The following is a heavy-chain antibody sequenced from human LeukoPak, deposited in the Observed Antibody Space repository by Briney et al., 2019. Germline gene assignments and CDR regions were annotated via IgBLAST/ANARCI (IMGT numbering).Heavy chain of an antibody. J-gene: IGHJ4*02. V-gene: IGHV4-38-2*01. D-gene: IGHD5-18*01. Sequence: SETLSLTCAVYGGSFSGYYWGWIRQPPGEGLEWIGSIYHSGSTYYNPSLKSRVTISVDTSKNQFSLKLSSVTAADTAVYYCARQQTGQAMGDYWGQGTLVTVSS. CDR1: GGSFSGYY. CDR3: ARQQTGQAMGDY. CDR2: IYHSGST.